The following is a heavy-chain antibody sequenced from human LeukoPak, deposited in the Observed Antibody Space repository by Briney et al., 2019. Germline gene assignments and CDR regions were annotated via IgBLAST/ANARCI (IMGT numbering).Heavy chain of an antibody. CDR2: IIPILGIA. V-gene: IGHV1-69*04. Sequence: ASVKVSCKASGGTFSSYAISWVRQAPRQGLEWMGRIIPILGIANYAQKFQGRVTITADKSTSTAYMELSSLRSEDTAVYYCASYGRSSLDTAMVFDYWGQGTLVTVSS. J-gene: IGHJ4*02. D-gene: IGHD5-18*01. CDR1: GGTFSSYA. CDR3: ASYGRSSLDTAMVFDY.